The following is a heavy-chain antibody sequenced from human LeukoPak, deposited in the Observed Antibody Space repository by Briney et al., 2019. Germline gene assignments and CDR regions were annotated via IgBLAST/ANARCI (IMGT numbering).Heavy chain of an antibody. J-gene: IGHJ4*02. CDR1: GFTFSSYG. CDR3: AKDDSRGMATIQYYFDY. V-gene: IGHV3-30*18. CDR2: ISYDGSNK. D-gene: IGHD5-24*01. Sequence: GGSLRLSCAASGFTFSSYGMHWVRQAPGKGLEWVAVISYDGSNKYYADSVKGRFTISRDNSKNTLYLQMNSLRAEDTAVYYCAKDDSRGMATIQYYFDYWGQGTLVTVSS.